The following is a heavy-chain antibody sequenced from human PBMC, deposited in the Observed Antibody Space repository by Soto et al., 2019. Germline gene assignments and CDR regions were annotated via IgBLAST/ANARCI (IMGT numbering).Heavy chain of an antibody. CDR2: IYYSGST. CDR1: GGSISSGGYS. CDR3: ARVADS. Sequence: QVQLQESGPGLVKPSQTLSLTCTVSGGSISSGGYSWSWIRQHPGKGLEWIGYIYYSGSTYYNPSLEIRVTISVDTSKNQFPLKLTSVTAADTAVYYCARVADSWGQRTLVTVSS. V-gene: IGHV4-31*03. J-gene: IGHJ4*02.